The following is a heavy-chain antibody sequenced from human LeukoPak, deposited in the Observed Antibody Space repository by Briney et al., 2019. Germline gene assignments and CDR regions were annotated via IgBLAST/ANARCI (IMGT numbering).Heavy chain of an antibody. D-gene: IGHD3-22*01. CDR3: ARISSGYYNI. V-gene: IGHV3-21*01. CDR1: GFTFSSYS. CDR2: ISSSSSYM. J-gene: IGHJ4*02. Sequence: PGGSLRLSCAASGFTFSSYSMNWVRQAPGKGLEWVSSISSSSSYMYYADSVKGRFTISRDNAKNSLYLQMNSLRAEDTAVYYCARISSGYYNIWGQGTLVTVSS.